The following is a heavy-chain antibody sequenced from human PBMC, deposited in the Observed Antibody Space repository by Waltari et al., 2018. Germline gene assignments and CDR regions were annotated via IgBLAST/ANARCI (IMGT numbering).Heavy chain of an antibody. Sequence: QVQLQESGPGLVKPSQTLSLTCPVSGGSISSGSYYWSWIRQPAGKGLEWIGRIYTSGSTNYNPSLKSRVTISVDTSKNQFSLKLSSVTAADTAVYYCARGYSYGYYYYYGMDVWGQGTTVTVSS. J-gene: IGHJ6*02. CDR2: IYTSGST. CDR3: ARGYSYGYYYYYGMDV. V-gene: IGHV4-61*02. D-gene: IGHD5-18*01. CDR1: GGSISSGSYY.